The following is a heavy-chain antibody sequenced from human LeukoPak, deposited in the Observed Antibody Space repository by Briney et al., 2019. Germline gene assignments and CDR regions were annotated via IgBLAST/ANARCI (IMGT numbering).Heavy chain of an antibody. CDR3: ARGAGVTMIVDYFDY. CDR2: ISTSSIYI. CDR1: GFTFSSYG. Sequence: GGTLRLSCAASGFTFSSYGMRWVRQAPGKGLEWVSSISTSSIYIYSADSVKGRFTISRDNAKNSLYLQMNSLGGEDTAVYYCARGAGVTMIVDYFDYWGQGALVTVSS. J-gene: IGHJ4*02. D-gene: IGHD3-22*01. V-gene: IGHV3-21*01.